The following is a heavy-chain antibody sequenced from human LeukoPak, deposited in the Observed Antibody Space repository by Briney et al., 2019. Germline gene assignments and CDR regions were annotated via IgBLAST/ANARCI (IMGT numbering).Heavy chain of an antibody. CDR2: IWYDGSNK. J-gene: IGHJ4*02. CDR3: ARQYSYGDYVLFY. Sequence: GRFLRLSCAASGFTFSSYGMHWVRQAPGKGLEWVAVIWYDGSNKYYADSVKGRFTISRDNSKNTLYLQMNSLRAEDTAVYYCARQYSYGDYVLFYWGQGTLVTVSS. D-gene: IGHD4-17*01. CDR1: GFTFSSYG. V-gene: IGHV3-33*01.